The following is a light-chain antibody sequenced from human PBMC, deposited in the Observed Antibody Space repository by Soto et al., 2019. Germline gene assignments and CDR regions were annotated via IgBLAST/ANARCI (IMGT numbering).Light chain of an antibody. Sequence: QSVLTQPRSVSGSPGQSVTISCTGTSSDVGGYNYVSWYQQHPGKAPKLMIYDVSKRPSGVPDRFSGSKSGNTASLTISGLQAEDEADYYCCSYGGSYTHVFGTGTKLTVL. CDR3: CSYGGSYTHV. CDR2: DVS. CDR1: SSDVGGYNY. J-gene: IGLJ1*01. V-gene: IGLV2-11*01.